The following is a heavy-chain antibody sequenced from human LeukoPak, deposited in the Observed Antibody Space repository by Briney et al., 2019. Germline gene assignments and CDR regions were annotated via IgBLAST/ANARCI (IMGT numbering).Heavy chain of an antibody. CDR3: ARARWRTITMVRGGGDAFDI. CDR2: IYYSGST. D-gene: IGHD3-10*01. V-gene: IGHV4-30-4*01. CDR1: GASISSGDYY. Sequence: SETLSLTCTVSGASISSGDYYWSWIRQPPGRGLEWFGYIYYSGSTYYNPSLKSRVTISVDTSKNQFSLKLSSVTAADTAVYYCARARWRTITMVRGGGDAFDIWGQGTMVTVSS. J-gene: IGHJ3*02.